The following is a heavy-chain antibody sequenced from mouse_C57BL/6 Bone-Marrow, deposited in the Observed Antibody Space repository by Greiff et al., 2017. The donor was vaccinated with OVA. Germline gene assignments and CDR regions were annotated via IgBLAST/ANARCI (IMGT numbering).Heavy chain of an antibody. Sequence: QVQLQQSAAELVKPGASVKISCKVSGYTFTDHTIHWMKQRPEQGLEWIGYIYPRDGSTKYNEKFKGKATLTADKSSSTAYMQLNSLTSEDSAVYLCAKSYGYDGGPVAYWGQGTLVTVSA. CDR1: GYTFTDHT. D-gene: IGHD2-2*01. CDR2: IYPRDGST. CDR3: AKSYGYDGGPVAY. V-gene: IGHV1-78*01. J-gene: IGHJ3*01.